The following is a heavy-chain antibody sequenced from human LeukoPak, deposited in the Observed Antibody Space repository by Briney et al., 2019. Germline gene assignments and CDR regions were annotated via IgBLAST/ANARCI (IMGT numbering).Heavy chain of an antibody. CDR3: AREGSAYGMDV. Sequence: PSETLSLTCTVSGYSISSGYYWGWIRQPPGKGLEWIGSIYHSGSTYYNPSLKSRVTVSVDTSKNQVSLNLSSVTAADTAVYYCAREGSAYGMDVWGQGTTVTVSS. D-gene: IGHD2-15*01. CDR2: IYHSGST. V-gene: IGHV4-38-2*02. CDR1: GYSISSGYY. J-gene: IGHJ6*02.